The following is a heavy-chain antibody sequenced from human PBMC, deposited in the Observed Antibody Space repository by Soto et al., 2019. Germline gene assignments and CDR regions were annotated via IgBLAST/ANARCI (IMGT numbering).Heavy chain of an antibody. CDR1: GDSMSRYF. V-gene: IGHV4-59*01. D-gene: IGHD3-3*01. CDR3: ARVFRYDFWSGYYGPGVDYDGTEV. CDR2: IYYTGTT. Sequence: SETLSLTCTVSGDSMSRYFWSWIRQPPGKGLEWIGYIYYTGTTSYNPSLKSRVTISVDTSKNQFSLKLSSVTAADTAVYYCARVFRYDFWSGYYGPGVDYDGTEVWCNGTTV. J-gene: IGHJ6*04.